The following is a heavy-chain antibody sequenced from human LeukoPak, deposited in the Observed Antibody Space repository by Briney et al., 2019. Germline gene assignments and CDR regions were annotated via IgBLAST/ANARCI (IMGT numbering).Heavy chain of an antibody. Sequence: SETLSLTCTVSGGSISSYYWSWIRQPPGKGLEWIGYIYNSGSTNYNPSLKSRVTISVDTSKNQFSLKLSSVTAADTAVYYCARMGYYYDSSGSVGAFDIWGQGIMVTVSS. CDR1: GGSISSYY. CDR3: ARMGYYYDSSGSVGAFDI. J-gene: IGHJ3*02. V-gene: IGHV4-59*08. CDR2: IYNSGST. D-gene: IGHD3-22*01.